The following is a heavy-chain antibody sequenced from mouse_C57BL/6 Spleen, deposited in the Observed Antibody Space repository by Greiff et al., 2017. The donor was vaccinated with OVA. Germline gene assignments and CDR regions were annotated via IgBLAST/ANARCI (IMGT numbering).Heavy chain of an antibody. J-gene: IGHJ3*01. V-gene: IGHV1-54*01. Sequence: QVHVKQSGAELVRPGTSVKVSCKASGYAFTNYLIEWVKQRPGQGLEWIGVINPGSGGTNYNEKFKGKATLTADKSSSTAYMQLSSLTSEDSAVYFCARSGGLIYDGYYGFAYWGQGTLVTVSA. D-gene: IGHD2-3*01. CDR1: GYAFTNYL. CDR3: ARSGGLIYDGYYGFAY. CDR2: INPGSGGT.